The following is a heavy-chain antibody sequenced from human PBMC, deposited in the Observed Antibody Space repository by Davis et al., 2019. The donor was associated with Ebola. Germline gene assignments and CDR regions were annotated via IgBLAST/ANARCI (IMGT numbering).Heavy chain of an antibody. CDR2: INHSGST. CDR1: GGSFSGYY. J-gene: IGHJ6*02. Sequence: SETLSLTCAVYGGSFSGYYWSWIRQPPGKGLEWIGEINHSGSTNYYPSLKSRVTISVDTSKNQFSLKLSSVTAADTAVYYCARVQLGGYYYYGMDVWGQGTTVTVSS. D-gene: IGHD5-18*01. V-gene: IGHV4-34*01. CDR3: ARVQLGGYYYYGMDV.